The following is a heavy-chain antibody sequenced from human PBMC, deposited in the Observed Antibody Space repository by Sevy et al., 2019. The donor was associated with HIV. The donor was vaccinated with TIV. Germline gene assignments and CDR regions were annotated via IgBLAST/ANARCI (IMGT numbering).Heavy chain of an antibody. V-gene: IGHV4-59*01. J-gene: IGHJ5*02. CDR3: ARVSIVGATRGGFDP. Sequence: SETLSLTCTVSGGSISSYYWSWIRQPPGKGLEWIGYIYYSGSTNYNPSLKSRVTISVDTSKNQFSLKLSSVTAADTAVYYCARVSIVGATRGGFDPWGQGTLVTVSS. D-gene: IGHD1-26*01. CDR2: IYYSGST. CDR1: GGSISSYY.